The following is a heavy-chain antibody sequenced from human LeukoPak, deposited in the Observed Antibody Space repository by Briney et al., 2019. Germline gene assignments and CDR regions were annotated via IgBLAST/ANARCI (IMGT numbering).Heavy chain of an antibody. CDR3: ARHGSRAAVDY. CDR1: GGSISSYY. Sequence: SETLSLTCTVSGGSISSYYWSWIRQPAGKGLEWIGRIYTSGSTNYNPSLKSRVTMSVDTSKNQFSLKLSSVTAADTVEYYCARHGSRAAVDYWGQGTLVTVSS. V-gene: IGHV4-4*07. CDR2: IYTSGST. J-gene: IGHJ4*02. D-gene: IGHD6-13*01.